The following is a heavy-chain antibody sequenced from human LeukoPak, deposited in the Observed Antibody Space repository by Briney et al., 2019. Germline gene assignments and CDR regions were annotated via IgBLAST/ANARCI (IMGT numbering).Heavy chain of an antibody. D-gene: IGHD6-6*01. V-gene: IGHV4-4*09. CDR3: ARLTRLSTSPDRYYLDF. J-gene: IGHJ4*02. Sequence: SSETLSLTCTVSGDSISSYYWSWIRQPPGKGLEWIGYIYTSGGTNYLPSLKGRVTISIDTSKNQFSLKLSSVTAADSAVYYCARLTRLSTSPDRYYLDFWGQGTLVTVSS. CDR2: IYTSGGT. CDR1: GDSISSYY.